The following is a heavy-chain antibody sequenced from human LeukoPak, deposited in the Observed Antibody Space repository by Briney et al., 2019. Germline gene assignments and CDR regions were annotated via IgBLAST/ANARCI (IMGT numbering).Heavy chain of an antibody. V-gene: IGHV4-34*01. CDR1: GFTVSSNY. CDR3: ARGPYYDILTVRYYYGMDV. D-gene: IGHD3-9*01. J-gene: IGHJ6*02. Sequence: LRLSCAASGFTVSSNYMSWVRQAPGKGLEWIGEINHSGSTNYNPSLKSRVTISVDTSKNQFSLKLSSVTAADTAVYYCARGPYYDILTVRYYYGMDVWGQGTTVTVSS. CDR2: INHSGST.